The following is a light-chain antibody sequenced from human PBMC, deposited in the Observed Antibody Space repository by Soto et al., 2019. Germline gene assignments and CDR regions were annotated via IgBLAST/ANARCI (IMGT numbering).Light chain of an antibody. J-gene: IGKJ2*01. V-gene: IGKV3-15*01. CDR1: QSVSSN. CDR3: QQYNNWPYT. CDR2: GAS. Sequence: EIVMTQSPATLSVSPGERATLSCRASQSVSSNLAWYQQKPGQAPRLLIYGASTRATGIPARFSGSGSATEFTISISSLQSEDFAVYYCQQYNNWPYTFGQGTKLEIK.